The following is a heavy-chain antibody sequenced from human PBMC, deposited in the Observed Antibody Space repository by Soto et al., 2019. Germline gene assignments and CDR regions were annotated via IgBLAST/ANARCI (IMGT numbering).Heavy chain of an antibody. Sequence: PSETLSLTCTVSGVSISAFYWSWIRQFPGKGLEWIGYVYFSGSTNYNPSLRSRVTISVDASKNQFSLKLRSVTAADTAVYYCARGATKFFSDFWGQGALVTVSS. J-gene: IGHJ4*02. V-gene: IGHV4-59*01. CDR3: ARGATKFFSDF. CDR2: VYFSGST. D-gene: IGHD3-16*01. CDR1: GVSISAFY.